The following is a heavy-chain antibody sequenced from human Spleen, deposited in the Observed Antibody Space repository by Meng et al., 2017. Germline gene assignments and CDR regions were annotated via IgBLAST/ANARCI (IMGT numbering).Heavy chain of an antibody. CDR3: ATDPRSSLDTAMVRRGSGRIGDY. CDR1: GFTFSSYE. D-gene: IGHD5-18*01. V-gene: IGHV3-48*03. Sequence: GESLKISCAASGFTFSSYEMNWVRQAPGKGLEWVSYISTSSVTKYYADSVKGRFTISRDNARNSLYLQMNSLRVEDTAVYYCATDPRSSLDTAMVRRGSGRIGDYWGLGTLVTVSS. CDR2: ISTSSVTK. J-gene: IGHJ4*02.